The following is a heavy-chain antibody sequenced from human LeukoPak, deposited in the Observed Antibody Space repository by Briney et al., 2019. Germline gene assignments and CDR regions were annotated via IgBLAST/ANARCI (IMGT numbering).Heavy chain of an antibody. D-gene: IGHD3-22*01. CDR2: IYYSGST. CDR1: GGSISSSSYY. Sequence: PSETLSLTCTVSGGSISSSSYYWGWIRQPPGKGLEWIGSIYYSGSTYYNPSLKSRVTISVDTSKNQFSLKLCSVTAADTAVYYCARRDYYDSSGYYGSYFDYWGQGTLVTVSS. CDR3: ARRDYYDSSGYYGSYFDY. V-gene: IGHV4-39*01. J-gene: IGHJ4*02.